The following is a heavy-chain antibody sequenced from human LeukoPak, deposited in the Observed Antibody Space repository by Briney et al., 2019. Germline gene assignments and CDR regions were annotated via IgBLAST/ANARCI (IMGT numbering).Heavy chain of an antibody. D-gene: IGHD3-16*01. CDR2: IYPDDSDT. Sequence: GESLKISCKVSGYSFTKCWTGWVRQMPGKGLEWMGIIYPDDSDTRYSPSFQGQVTISADKSISTAYLQWNNLKASDTAMYYCVKHFGSIYRDLGTDYWGLGTLVIVSS. CDR3: VKHFGSIYRDLGTDY. CDR1: GYSFTKCW. J-gene: IGHJ4*02. V-gene: IGHV5-51*01.